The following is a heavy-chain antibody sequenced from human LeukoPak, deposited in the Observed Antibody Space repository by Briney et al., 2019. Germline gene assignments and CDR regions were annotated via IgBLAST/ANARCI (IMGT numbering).Heavy chain of an antibody. CDR3: ARDRGESTERIAARPL. Sequence: ASVKVSCKASGHIFTDYYIHWVRQAPGQGLEWMGWINPDSGDTNYAQKFQGRVTTTRGTSISTAYMEMSSLRSDDTAVYFCARDRGESTERIAARPLWGQGTLVTVSS. V-gene: IGHV1-2*02. CDR2: INPDSGDT. D-gene: IGHD6-6*01. J-gene: IGHJ4*02. CDR1: GHIFTDYY.